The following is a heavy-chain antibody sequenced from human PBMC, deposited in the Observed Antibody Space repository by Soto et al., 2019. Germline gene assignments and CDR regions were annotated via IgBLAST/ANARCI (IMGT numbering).Heavy chain of an antibody. J-gene: IGHJ4*02. CDR2: IYYLGST. V-gene: IGHV4-59*01. CDR3: ARDGYDGSGSPYPAY. CDR1: GGPMSEYF. D-gene: IGHD3-10*01. Sequence: AWETLSLTCSVSGGPMSEYFWRWIRQSPGKGVEWIGYIYYLGSTDYNPSLKSRVTISVDTSKRQLSLRLTSVAAADTAVYYCARDGYDGSGSPYPAYWGPGTQVTVSS.